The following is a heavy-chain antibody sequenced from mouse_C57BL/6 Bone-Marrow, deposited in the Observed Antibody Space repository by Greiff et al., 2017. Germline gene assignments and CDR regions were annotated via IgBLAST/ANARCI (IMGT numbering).Heavy chain of an antibody. CDR2: ISSGGSYP. CDR1: GFTFSSYG. D-gene: IGHD2-5*01. J-gene: IGHJ4*01. Sequence: EVQLQQSGGDLVKPGGSLKLSCAASGFTFSSYGMSWVRQTPDKRLEWVATISSGGSYPYYPDSVKGRFTISRDNAKNTLYLQMRSLKSEDTAMYYCARTYSNYAMDYWGQGTSVTVSS. CDR3: ARTYSNYAMDY. V-gene: IGHV5-6*01.